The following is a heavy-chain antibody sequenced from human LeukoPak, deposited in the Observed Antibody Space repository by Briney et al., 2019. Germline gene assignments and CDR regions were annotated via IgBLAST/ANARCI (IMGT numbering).Heavy chain of an antibody. D-gene: IGHD2-21*01. CDR2: INPSGGTT. J-gene: IGHJ3*02. CDR3: ACVVRGAFDI. CDR1: GYTFTSYY. V-gene: IGHV1-46*03. Sequence: ASVKVSCKASGYTFTSYYIHWVRQAPGQGLEWMGIINPSGGTTTYAQKFQGRVTMTRDTSTSTVYMELSSLRSEDTAVYYCACVVRGAFDIWGQGTLVTVSS.